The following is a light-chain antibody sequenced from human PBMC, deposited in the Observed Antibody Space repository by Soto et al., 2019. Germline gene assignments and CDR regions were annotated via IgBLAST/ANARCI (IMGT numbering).Light chain of an antibody. CDR2: GAI. J-gene: IGKJ1*01. V-gene: IGKV3-20*01. CDR3: QQYSVSPRT. CDR1: QSVRGEY. Sequence: EIVLMQSPGTLSLSPGERATVSCRASQSVRGEYLAWYQHKPGQVPRLLIYGAINRAGGIPDRFSGSGSGTDFTLTISRLEPEDFAVYYCQQYSVSPRTFGQGTKVEIK.